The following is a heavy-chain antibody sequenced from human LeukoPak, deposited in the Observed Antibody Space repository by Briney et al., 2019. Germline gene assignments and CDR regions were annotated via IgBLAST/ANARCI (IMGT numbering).Heavy chain of an antibody. V-gene: IGHV3-43*02. J-gene: IGHJ4*02. Sequence: GGSLRLSCAASGFTFDDYAMHWVRQAPGKGLEWVSLISGDGGSTYYADSVKGRFTISRDNSKNSLYLQMNSLGTEDTALYHCAKDRGWYDYWGQGTLVTVST. CDR2: ISGDGGST. D-gene: IGHD6-19*01. CDR3: AKDRGWYDY. CDR1: GFTFDDYA.